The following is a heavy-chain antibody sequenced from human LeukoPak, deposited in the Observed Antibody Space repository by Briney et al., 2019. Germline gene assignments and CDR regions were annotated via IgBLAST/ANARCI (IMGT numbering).Heavy chain of an antibody. V-gene: IGHV4-59*08. CDR2: IYYSGST. CDR1: GGSISSYY. CDR3: AGHRYDFWSGYPDAFDI. Sequence: SEALSLTCTVSGGSISSYYWSWIRQPPGKGLEWIGYIYYSGSTNYNPSLKSRVTISVDTSKNQFSLKLSSVTAADTAVYYCAGHRYDFWSGYPDAFDIWGQGTMVTVSS. D-gene: IGHD3-3*01. J-gene: IGHJ3*02.